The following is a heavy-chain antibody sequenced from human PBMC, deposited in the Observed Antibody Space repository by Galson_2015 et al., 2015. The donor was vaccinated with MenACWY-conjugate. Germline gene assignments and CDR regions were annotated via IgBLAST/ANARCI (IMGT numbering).Heavy chain of an antibody. V-gene: IGHV3-21*01. CDR2: ISSSSSYI. Sequence: SLRLSCAASGFTFSSYRMNWVRQAPGKGLEWVSSISSSSSYIYYADSVKGRFTISRDNAKNSLYLQMNSLRAEDTALYYCARDASYYYYMDVWGKATTLTVSS. J-gene: IGHJ6*03. D-gene: IGHD3-16*01. CDR3: ARDASYYYYMDV. CDR1: GFTFSSYR.